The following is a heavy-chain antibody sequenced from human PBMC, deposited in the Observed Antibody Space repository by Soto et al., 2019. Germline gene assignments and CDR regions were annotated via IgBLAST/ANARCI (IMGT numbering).Heavy chain of an antibody. Sequence: GGSLRLSCAASGFTVSSSYMGWVRQAPGKGLDWVSTIYSPGSTYYANSVKGRFTISRDNSRNTVSLQMNSLRAEDTAVHYCARGLVGSTTAFDSWGQGTLVTVSS. D-gene: IGHD1-26*01. CDR2: IYSPGST. CDR3: ARGLVGSTTAFDS. V-gene: IGHV3-53*01. CDR1: GFTVSSSY. J-gene: IGHJ4*02.